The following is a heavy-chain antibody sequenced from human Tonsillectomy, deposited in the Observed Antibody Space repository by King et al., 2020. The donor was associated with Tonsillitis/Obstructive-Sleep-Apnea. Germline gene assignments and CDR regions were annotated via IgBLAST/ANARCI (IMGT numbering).Heavy chain of an antibody. J-gene: IGHJ4*02. CDR1: GFTFSSYA. CDR2: TSYDGSNK. Sequence: VQLVESGGGVVQPGRSLRLSCAASGFTFSSYAMHWVRQAPGKGLEWVAVTSYDGSNKYYADSVKGRSTISRDNSKNTLYLQMNSLRPEDTAVYYCARSDYDFWSGYPDYWGQGTLVTVSS. V-gene: IGHV3-30*04. D-gene: IGHD3-3*01. CDR3: ARSDYDFWSGYPDY.